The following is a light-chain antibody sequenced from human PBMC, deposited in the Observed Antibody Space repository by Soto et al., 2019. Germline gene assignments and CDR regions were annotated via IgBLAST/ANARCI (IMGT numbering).Light chain of an antibody. CDR3: SSYTSDSPLYV. CDR2: EVS. Sequence: QSVLIQPASVSGSPGRSITISCTGSSSDVGSYNYVSWYQQHPGKAPKVLIYEVSNRPSGVSNRFSASKSGNTASLTISGLQAEDEADYYCSSYTSDSPLYVFGTGTKVT. V-gene: IGLV2-14*01. CDR1: SSDVGSYNY. J-gene: IGLJ1*01.